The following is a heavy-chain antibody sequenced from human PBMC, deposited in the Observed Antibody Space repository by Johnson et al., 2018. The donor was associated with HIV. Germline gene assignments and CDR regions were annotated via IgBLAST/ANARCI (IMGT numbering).Heavy chain of an antibody. D-gene: IGHD2-2*01. CDR1: GFTFDDYA. CDR2: ISWNSGSI. Sequence: VQLVEFGGGVVRPGGSLRLSCAASGFTFDDYAMHWVRQAPGKGLEWVSGISWNSGSIGYADSVKGRFTISRDNAKNSLYLQMNSLRAEDTAVYYCARNGLIPAAKGVAFDIWGQGTTVTVSS. J-gene: IGHJ3*02. V-gene: IGHV3-9*01. CDR3: ARNGLIPAAKGVAFDI.